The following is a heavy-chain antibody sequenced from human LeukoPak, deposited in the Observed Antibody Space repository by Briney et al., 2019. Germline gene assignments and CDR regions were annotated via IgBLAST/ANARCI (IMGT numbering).Heavy chain of an antibody. CDR2: ISGAGGTT. D-gene: IGHD3-22*01. CDR3: AKASDFDSSGFPIDVFDF. Sequence: GGSLRLSCAASGFTVSSSYMTWVRQAPGKGLQWVSTISGAGGTTLFADSVKGRFGISRDNSNNKVFLQMNSLRVEDTAVYYCAKASDFDSSGFPIDVFDFWGQGLLVSVAS. V-gene: IGHV3-23*01. J-gene: IGHJ4*02. CDR1: GFTVSSSY.